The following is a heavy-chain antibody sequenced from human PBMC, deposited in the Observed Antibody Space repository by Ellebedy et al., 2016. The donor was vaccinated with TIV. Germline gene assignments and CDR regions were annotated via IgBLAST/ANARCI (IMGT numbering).Heavy chain of an antibody. CDR2: IYSSGTT. V-gene: IGHV4-59*01. CDR3: ASLKGESVYYGLDV. D-gene: IGHD2/OR15-2a*01. Sequence: SETLSLTXTVSGDYISSYYWSWIRQPPGKGLEWIGYIYSSGTTVYSPSLKSRVTISTDTSKNQFSLRLNSVTAADAAVYYCASLKGESVYYGLDVWGQGTTVTVSS. CDR1: GDYISSYY. J-gene: IGHJ6*02.